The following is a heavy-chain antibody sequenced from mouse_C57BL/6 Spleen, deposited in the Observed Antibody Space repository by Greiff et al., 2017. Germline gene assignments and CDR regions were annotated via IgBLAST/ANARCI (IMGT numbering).Heavy chain of an antibody. CDR3: TPLNYYGSSPFAY. CDR1: GFNIKDYY. V-gene: IGHV14-1*01. D-gene: IGHD1-1*01. Sequence: EVQLQQSGAELVRPGASVKLSCTASGFNIKDYYMHWVKQRPEQGLEWIGRIDPEDGDTEYAPKFQGKATMTADTSSNTAYLQLSDLTSEDTAVYYCTPLNYYGSSPFAYWGQGTLVTVSA. J-gene: IGHJ3*01. CDR2: IDPEDGDT.